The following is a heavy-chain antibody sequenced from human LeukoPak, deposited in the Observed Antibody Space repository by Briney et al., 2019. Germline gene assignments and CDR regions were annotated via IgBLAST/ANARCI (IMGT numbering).Heavy chain of an antibody. CDR1: GYTFTTYG. CDR2: ISAYNVNT. Sequence: ASVKVSCXASGYTFTTYGISWVRQAPGQGLEWMGWISAYNVNTNYAQSLQGRVTMTTDTSTSTAYMELRSLRSDDTAVYYCVRDIVVVPAAMGGYWGQGTLLTVSS. D-gene: IGHD2-2*01. V-gene: IGHV1-18*01. J-gene: IGHJ4*02. CDR3: VRDIVVVPAAMGGY.